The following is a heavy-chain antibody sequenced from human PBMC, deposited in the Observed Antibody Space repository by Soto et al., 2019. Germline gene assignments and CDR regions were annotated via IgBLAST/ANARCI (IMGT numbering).Heavy chain of an antibody. J-gene: IGHJ6*02. D-gene: IGHD7-27*01. CDR2: TYYRSKWYN. CDR1: GDSVSSNTA. V-gene: IGHV6-1*01. CDR3: ARDLGRTYGMDV. Sequence: QVQLQQSGPGLVKPSQPLSLTCSISGDSVSSNTAWNWIRQSPSRGLEWLGRTYYRSKWYNDYAVSMKSRXXIXPXXSKNQFSLQLSSVTPDDTAVYYCARDLGRTYGMDVWGQGTTAIVSS.